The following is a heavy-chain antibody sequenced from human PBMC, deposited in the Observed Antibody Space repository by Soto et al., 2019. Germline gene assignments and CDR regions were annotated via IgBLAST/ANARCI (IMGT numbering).Heavy chain of an antibody. D-gene: IGHD2-8*01. CDR2: VGGSDTDK. J-gene: IGHJ3*02. CDR1: GFTFSAYA. Sequence: EVQLLESGGGVVQPGGSLRLSCAASGFTFSAYAMSWVRQAPGKGLQWVSGVGGSDTDKHYADSVRGRFTVSRDNSKNTLYLQMNSLRVDDTAVYYCAKDVTAVNGVWDPFDMWGQGTEVTVSS. V-gene: IGHV3-23*01. CDR3: AKDVTAVNGVWDPFDM.